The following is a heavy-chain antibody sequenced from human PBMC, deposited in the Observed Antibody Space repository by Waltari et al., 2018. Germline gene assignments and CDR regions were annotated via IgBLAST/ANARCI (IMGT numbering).Heavy chain of an antibody. CDR3: ARDRGRGLYLDS. Sequence: QLQLQESGPGLVTPSGTLSLTCAVSGDSMSTTDCWSWVRQPPGKGLEWIGPVRGDGGPNYNPSVASRVTISLDTSTDQFSLKVTSATAADTAIYYCARDRGRGLYLDSWGQGMLVTVSS. CDR2: VRGDGGP. D-gene: IGHD2-15*01. J-gene: IGHJ4*02. CDR1: GDSMSTTDC. V-gene: IGHV4-4*02.